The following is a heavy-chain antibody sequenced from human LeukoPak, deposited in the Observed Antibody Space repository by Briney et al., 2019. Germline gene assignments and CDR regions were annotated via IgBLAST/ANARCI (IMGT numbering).Heavy chain of an antibody. CDR1: GDNFSSNTAA. CDR2: TYYRSKFYN. V-gene: IGHV6-1*01. Sequence: SQTLSLTCAISGDNFSSNTAAWHWNTQSPSRGLEWLVRTYYRSKFYNDYAGSVKSRITNNPDTSKNQFSLQLNSVTPEDTAVYYCARGLGKVDYWGQGTLVTVSS. J-gene: IGHJ4*02. CDR3: ARGLGKVDY. D-gene: IGHD7-27*01.